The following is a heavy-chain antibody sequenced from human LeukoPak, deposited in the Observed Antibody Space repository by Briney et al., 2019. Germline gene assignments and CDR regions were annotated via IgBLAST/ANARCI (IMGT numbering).Heavy chain of an antibody. CDR2: ITWIGGTI. CDR3: AKDAHRRKYYYYYYMDV. V-gene: IGHV3-20*04. CDR1: GFTFDDYV. J-gene: IGHJ6*03. Sequence: GGSLRLSCAASGFTFDDYVMSWVRQAPGKGLEWVSGITWIGGTIGYADSVKGRFTISRDNAKNSLYLQMNSLRAEDTALYYCAKDAHRRKYYYYYYMDVWGKGTTVTISS.